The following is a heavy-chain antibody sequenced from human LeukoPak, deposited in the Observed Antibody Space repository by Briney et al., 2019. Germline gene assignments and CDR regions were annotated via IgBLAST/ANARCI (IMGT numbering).Heavy chain of an antibody. J-gene: IGHJ6*03. D-gene: IGHD3-3*01. Sequence: GGSLRLSCAASGFTFSSYGMHWVRQAPGKGLEWVAFISYDGSNKYYADSVRGRFTISRDNSKNTLYLQMNSLRAEDTAVYYCARENTPKQGFEWLFPRYYYYYYMDVWGKGTTVTISS. CDR1: GFTFSSYG. CDR3: ARENTPKQGFEWLFPRYYYYYYMDV. V-gene: IGHV3-30*03. CDR2: ISYDGSNK.